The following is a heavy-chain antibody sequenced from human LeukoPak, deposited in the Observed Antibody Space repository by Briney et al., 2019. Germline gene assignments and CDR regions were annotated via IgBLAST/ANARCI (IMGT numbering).Heavy chain of an antibody. V-gene: IGHV4-59*01. Sequence: SETLSLTCTVSGGSISSYYWSWIRQPPGKGLEWIGYIYYSGSTNYNPSLKSRVTISVDTSKNQFSLKLSSVTAADTAVYYCARNSMPSYYHMDVWGKGTTVTVSS. J-gene: IGHJ6*03. CDR2: IYYSGST. CDR1: GGSISSYY. D-gene: IGHD2/OR15-2a*01. CDR3: ARNSMPSYYHMDV.